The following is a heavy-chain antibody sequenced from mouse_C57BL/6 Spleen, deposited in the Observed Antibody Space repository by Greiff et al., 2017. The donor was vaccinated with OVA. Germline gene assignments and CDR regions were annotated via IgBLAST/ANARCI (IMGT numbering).Heavy chain of an antibody. CDR2: ISGGGGNT. J-gene: IGHJ1*03. Sequence: EVKVVESGGGLVKPGGSLKLSCAASGFTFSSYTMSWVRQTPEKRLEWVATISGGGGNTYYPDSVKGRFTISRDNAKNTLYLQMSSLRSEDTALYYCARHEGDYDDWYFDVWGTGTTVTVSS. D-gene: IGHD2-4*01. CDR3: ARHEGDYDDWYFDV. CDR1: GFTFSSYT. V-gene: IGHV5-9*01.